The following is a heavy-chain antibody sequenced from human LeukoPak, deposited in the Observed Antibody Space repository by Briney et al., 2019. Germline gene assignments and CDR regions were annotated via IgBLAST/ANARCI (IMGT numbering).Heavy chain of an antibody. Sequence: SETLSLTCTVSGASVSGSPYYWGWIRQPPGKGLEWIGSIYSSGSTYYNASLQSRVTISIETSKNQISLKLSSVTAADTAVYYCARGYYDILTGYYTWFDPWGQGTLVTVSS. V-gene: IGHV4-39*07. J-gene: IGHJ5*02. D-gene: IGHD3-9*01. CDR3: ARGYYDILTGYYTWFDP. CDR1: GASVSGSPYY. CDR2: IYSSGST.